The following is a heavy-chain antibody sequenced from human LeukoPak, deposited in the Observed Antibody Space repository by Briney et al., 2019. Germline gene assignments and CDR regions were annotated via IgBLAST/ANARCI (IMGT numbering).Heavy chain of an antibody. CDR2: ISYDGSNK. Sequence: PGGSLRLSCAASGFTFSSYGMHWVRQAPGKGLEWVAVISYDGSNKYYADSVKGRFTISRDNSKSTLYLQMNSLRAEDTAVYYCATSSGWYLLFDYWGQGTLVTVSS. D-gene: IGHD6-19*01. CDR3: ATSSGWYLLFDY. CDR1: GFTFSSYG. J-gene: IGHJ4*02. V-gene: IGHV3-30*03.